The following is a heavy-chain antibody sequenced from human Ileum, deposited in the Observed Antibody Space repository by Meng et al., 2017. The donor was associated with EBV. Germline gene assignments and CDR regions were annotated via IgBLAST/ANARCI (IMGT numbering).Heavy chain of an antibody. V-gene: IGHV4-59*01. CDR1: GASIRTYY. CDR3: ARGSSYSSGWYPDL. J-gene: IGHJ5*02. D-gene: IGHD6-19*01. CDR2: IYSSGDT. Sequence: QVQVQDPGPGLVQPSETLSLTCTVSGASIRTYYWSWLRQSPGKGPELIGYIYSSGDTNYNPSLKSRVTISIDTSKNQFSLMLNSVTAADTAAYYCARGSSYSSGWYPDLWGQGTLVTVSS.